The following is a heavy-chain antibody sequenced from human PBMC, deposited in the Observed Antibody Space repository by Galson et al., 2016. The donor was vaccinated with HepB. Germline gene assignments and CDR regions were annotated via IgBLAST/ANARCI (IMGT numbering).Heavy chain of an antibody. J-gene: IGHJ4*02. V-gene: IGHV2-5*02. CDR1: GFSLTSSKVA. CDR3: ALLDYCGRSGLWDFDD. Sequence: PALVKPTQTLTLTCTFSGFSLTSSKVAVGWIRQPPGKALEWLALIYWDGERRFRPSLKSRVTITMDTSKNQVVLTMTNMDPVDTATYYCALLDYCGRSGLWDFDDWGQGTLVTVSS. D-gene: IGHD4-23*01. CDR2: IYWDGER.